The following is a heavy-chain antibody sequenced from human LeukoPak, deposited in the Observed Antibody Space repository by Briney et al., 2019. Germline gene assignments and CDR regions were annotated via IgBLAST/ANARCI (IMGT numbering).Heavy chain of an antibody. Sequence: GGSLRLSCAASGFTFSSYGMHWVRQAPGKGLEWVAFIRYDGSNKYYADSVKGRFTISRDNSKNTLYLQMNSLRAEGTAVYYCAKDFWSEDYFDYWGQGTLVTVSS. CDR3: AKDFWSEDYFDY. V-gene: IGHV3-30*02. D-gene: IGHD3-3*01. CDR2: IRYDGSNK. J-gene: IGHJ4*02. CDR1: GFTFSSYG.